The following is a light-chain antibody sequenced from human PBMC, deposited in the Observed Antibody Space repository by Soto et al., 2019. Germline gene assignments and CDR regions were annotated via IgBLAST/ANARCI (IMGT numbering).Light chain of an antibody. J-gene: IGKJ1*01. Sequence: EILLTQFPATLSSSPGGVATLSCRAAQDVTTNFAWYQLKRGQPPRLLIYDISTRATGVPARFSGSGSGTEFTLTISSLQPEDFATYYCLQDYSYPWTFGQGTKVDNK. CDR2: DIS. V-gene: IGKV3-15*01. CDR1: QDVTTN. CDR3: LQDYSYPWT.